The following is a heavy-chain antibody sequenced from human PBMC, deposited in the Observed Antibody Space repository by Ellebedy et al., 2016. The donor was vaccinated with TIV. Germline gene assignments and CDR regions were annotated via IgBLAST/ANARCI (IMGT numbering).Heavy chain of an antibody. J-gene: IGHJ4*02. D-gene: IGHD5-24*01. Sequence: MPSEPLSLTCTVPGGSLSSGDYYWNWIRQPPGKGLEWIAYVHYRGYTNYNPSLARRVAISLDTSKNQVSLKLTSVTAADTAVYYCTREGIDGYNYFDYWGRGTLVTVSS. CDR2: VHYRGYT. CDR3: TREGIDGYNYFDY. CDR1: GGSLSSGDYY. V-gene: IGHV4-61*08.